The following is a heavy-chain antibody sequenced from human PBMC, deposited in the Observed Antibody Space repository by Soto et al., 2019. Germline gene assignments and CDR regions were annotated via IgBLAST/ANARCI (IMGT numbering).Heavy chain of an antibody. CDR2: ISSSGGRS. CDR3: AKDPNGDYVGGFEM. J-gene: IGHJ3*02. D-gene: IGHD4-17*01. Sequence: SHRIPSAASEGNIKNHAISWVSQPQGKGLEWVSGISSSGGRSYYADSVKGRFTISRDNSKNTLSLQMNSLRAEDTDLYYCAKDPNGDYVGGFEMWGQGTKVTVSS. V-gene: IGHV3-23*01. CDR1: EGNIKNHA.